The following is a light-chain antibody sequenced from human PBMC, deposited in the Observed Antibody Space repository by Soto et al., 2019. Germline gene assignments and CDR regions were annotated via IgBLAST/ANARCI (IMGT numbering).Light chain of an antibody. CDR1: SSDIGIYNL. V-gene: IGLV2-23*01. Sequence: QSVLTQPASVSGSPGQSITICCTGTSSDIGIYNLVSWYQQHPGKAPKLIIYEATKRPSGVPNRFSGSKSGNTVSLTVSGLQAEDEADYYCCLSASRTTSMFGVGTKLTVL. J-gene: IGLJ3*02. CDR2: EAT. CDR3: CLSASRTTSM.